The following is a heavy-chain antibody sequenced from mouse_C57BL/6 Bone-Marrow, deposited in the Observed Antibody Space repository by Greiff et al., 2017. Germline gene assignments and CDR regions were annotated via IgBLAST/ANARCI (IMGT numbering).Heavy chain of an antibody. CDR1: GYSFTGYF. J-gene: IGHJ2*01. CDR2: INPYNGDT. D-gene: IGHD1-1*01. CDR3: ARYYYGGDYFDY. V-gene: IGHV1-20*01. Sequence: EVQLQQSGPELVKPGDSVKISCKASGYSFTGYFMNWVMQSHGKSLEWIGRINPYNGDTFYNQKFKGKATLTVDKSPSTAHMELRSLTSEDSAVYYWARYYYGGDYFDYWGQGTTLTVSS.